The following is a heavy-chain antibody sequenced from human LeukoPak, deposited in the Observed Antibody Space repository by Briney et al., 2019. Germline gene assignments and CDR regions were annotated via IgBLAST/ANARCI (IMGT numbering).Heavy chain of an antibody. J-gene: IGHJ6*02. CDR3: ARLGVVVSYYGMDV. CDR1: GGSFSGYY. V-gene: IGHV4-34*01. Sequence: SETLSLTCAVYGGSFSGYYWSWIRQPPGKGLEWIGEINHSGSINYNPSLKSRVTISVDTSKNQFSLKLSSVTAADTAVYYCARLGVVVSYYGMDVWGQGTTVTVSS. D-gene: IGHD2-15*01. CDR2: INHSGSI.